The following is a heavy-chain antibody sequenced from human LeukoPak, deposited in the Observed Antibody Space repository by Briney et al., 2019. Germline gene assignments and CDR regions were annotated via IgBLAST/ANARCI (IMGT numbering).Heavy chain of an antibody. CDR2: INWNGNTI. V-gene: IGHV3-20*04. Sequence: GGSLRLSCAASGFTFDDYDISWVRQAPGKGLEWVSHINWNGNTIGYADSVKGRFTISRDNSKNTLYLQMGSLRAEDMAVYYCARVGDEDAFDIWGQGTMVTVSS. D-gene: IGHD2-21*01. CDR3: ARVGDEDAFDI. CDR1: GFTFDDYD. J-gene: IGHJ3*02.